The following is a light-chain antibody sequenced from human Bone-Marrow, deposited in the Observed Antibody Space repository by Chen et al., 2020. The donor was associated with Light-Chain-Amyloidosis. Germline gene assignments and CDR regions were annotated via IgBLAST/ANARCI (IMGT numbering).Light chain of an antibody. J-gene: IGLJ3*02. Sequence: QSVLTPPPSVSGAPGQRVTISCSGSSSNIGAGYDVHWYQQFPGTAPKLLIYGNNNRPSGVSDRFSGSKSGTSGSLTITGLQNDDEADYYCQSFDNRLSGWMFGGGTRLTVL. CDR1: SSNIGAGYD. CDR3: QSFDNRLSGWM. V-gene: IGLV1-40*01. CDR2: GNN.